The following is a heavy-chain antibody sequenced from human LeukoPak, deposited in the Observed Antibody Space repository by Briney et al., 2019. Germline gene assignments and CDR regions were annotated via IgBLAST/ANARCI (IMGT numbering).Heavy chain of an antibody. D-gene: IGHD2-2*01. J-gene: IGHJ6*03. Sequence: PSETLSLTCAVSGYSISSGYYWGWIRQPPGKGLEWIGEINHSGSTNYNPSLKSRVTISVDTSKNQFSLKLSSVTAADTAVYYCARDDIVVVPAAKLFYYYMDVWGKGTTVTVSS. CDR2: INHSGST. CDR3: ARDDIVVVPAAKLFYYYMDV. CDR1: GYSISSGYY. V-gene: IGHV4-38-2*02.